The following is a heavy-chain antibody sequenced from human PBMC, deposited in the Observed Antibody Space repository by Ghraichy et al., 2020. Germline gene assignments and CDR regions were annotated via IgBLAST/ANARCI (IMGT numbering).Heavy chain of an antibody. J-gene: IGHJ6*02. D-gene: IGHD6-13*01. Sequence: GGSLRLSCAVSEFTFDGYPMTWVRQAPGKGLEWVSTLGADGRSTYYADSVKGRFTISRVNSKNTLYLQMNSLRAEDTAVYYCARDIKSSYWSYYYYAMDVWGQGTTVTVSS. CDR3: ARDIKSSYWSYYYYAMDV. CDR2: LGADGRST. V-gene: IGHV3-23*01. CDR1: EFTFDGYP.